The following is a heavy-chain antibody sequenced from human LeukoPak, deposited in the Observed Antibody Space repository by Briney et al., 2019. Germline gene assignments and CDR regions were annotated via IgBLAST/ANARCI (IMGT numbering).Heavy chain of an antibody. D-gene: IGHD4-23*01. Sequence: GGSLRLSCAASGFTFSGYGMIWVRQAPGKGLEWVSGISGSGRSTYGADSVKGRFTVSRDTSKNTLYLQMNSLRAENAAVYLCAKVFRRTRVVMEGAFDIWGQGTMVTVSS. CDR3: AKVFRRTRVVMEGAFDI. J-gene: IGHJ3*02. CDR2: ISGSGRST. V-gene: IGHV3-23*01. CDR1: GFTFSGYG.